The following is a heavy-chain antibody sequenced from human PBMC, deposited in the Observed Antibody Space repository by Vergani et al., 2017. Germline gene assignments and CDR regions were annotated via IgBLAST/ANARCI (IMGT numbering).Heavy chain of an antibody. CDR1: GYTFTSYY. V-gene: IGHV1-46*03. CDR2: INPSGGST. J-gene: IGHJ6*02. D-gene: IGHD6-13*01. Sequence: QVQLVQSGAEVKKPGASGKVSCKASGYTFTSYYMHWVRQAPGQGLEWMGIINPSGGSTSYAQKFQGRVTMTRDTSTSTVYMELSSLRSEDTAVYYCASGSXSSSWWAQRGGMDVWGQGTTVTVSS. CDR3: ASGSXSSSWWAQRGGMDV.